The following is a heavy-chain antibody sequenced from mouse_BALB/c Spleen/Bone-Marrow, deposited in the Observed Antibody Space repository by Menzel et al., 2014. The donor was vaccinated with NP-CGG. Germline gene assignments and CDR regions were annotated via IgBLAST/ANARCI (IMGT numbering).Heavy chain of an antibody. Sequence: QVQLQQSGAELVKPGTSVKLSCKASGYTFTSYYIYWVKQRPGQGLKWIGEINPSNGGTNFNEKFKSKATLTVDKSSSTAYMQLSSLTSEASAVYYCTRLSLLRGYFDYWGQGTTLTVSS. D-gene: IGHD1-2*01. V-gene: IGHV1S81*02. CDR3: TRLSLLRGYFDY. CDR2: INPSNGGT. CDR1: GYTFTSYY. J-gene: IGHJ2*01.